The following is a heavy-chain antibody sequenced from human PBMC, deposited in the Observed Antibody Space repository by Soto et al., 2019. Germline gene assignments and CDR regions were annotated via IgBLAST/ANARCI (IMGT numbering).Heavy chain of an antibody. D-gene: IGHD4-17*01. V-gene: IGHV3-30*18. CDR3: AKATTFDYEIDY. J-gene: IGHJ4*02. Sequence: QVPLVESGGGVVQPGRSLRLSCAASGFTFSSYGMHWVRQAPGKGLEWVAVISYDGSNKYYADSVKGRFTISRDNSKNTLYLQMNSLRAEDTAVYYCAKATTFDYEIDYWGQGTLVTVSS. CDR1: GFTFSSYG. CDR2: ISYDGSNK.